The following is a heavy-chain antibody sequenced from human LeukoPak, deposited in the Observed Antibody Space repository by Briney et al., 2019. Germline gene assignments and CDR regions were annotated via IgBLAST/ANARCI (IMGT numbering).Heavy chain of an antibody. CDR3: ARTGYSRSWFEYYFDS. Sequence: GGSLRPSCAASGFTFSSYEMSWVRQVPGTGLEWVSYISPSGSTIYYADSVKGRFTISRDNAKNSLYLQMNSLRVEDTGIYYCARTGYSRSWFEYYFDSWGQGTLVTVPS. CDR2: ISPSGSTI. J-gene: IGHJ4*02. V-gene: IGHV3-48*03. CDR1: GFTFSSYE. D-gene: IGHD6-13*01.